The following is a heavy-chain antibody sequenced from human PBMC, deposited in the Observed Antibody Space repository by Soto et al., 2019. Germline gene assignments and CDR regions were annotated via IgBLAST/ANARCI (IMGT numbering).Heavy chain of an antibody. V-gene: IGHV3-23*01. J-gene: IGHJ4*02. CDR2: ISGSGGST. Sequence: GGSLRLSCAASGFTFSSYAMSWVRQAPGKGLEWVSAISGSGGSTYYADSVKGRFTISRDNSKNTLYLQMNSLRAEDTAVYYCAKGHAHQYSGSYLVDYWGQGTLVTVSS. CDR1: GFTFSSYA. CDR3: AKGHAHQYSGSYLVDY. D-gene: IGHD1-26*01.